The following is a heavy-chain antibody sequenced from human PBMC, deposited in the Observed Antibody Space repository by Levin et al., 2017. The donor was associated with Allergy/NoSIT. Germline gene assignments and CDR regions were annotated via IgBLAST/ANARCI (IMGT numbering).Heavy chain of an antibody. CDR3: ARVWDTAMED. D-gene: IGHD5-18*01. CDR1: GGSISSYY. CDR2: IYYSGST. Sequence: TSETLSLTCTVSGGSISSYYWSWIRQPPGKGLEWIGYIYYSGSTNYNPSLKSRVTISVDTSKNQFSLKLSSVTAADTAVYYCARVWDTAMEDWGQGTLVTVSS. V-gene: IGHV4-59*01. J-gene: IGHJ4*02.